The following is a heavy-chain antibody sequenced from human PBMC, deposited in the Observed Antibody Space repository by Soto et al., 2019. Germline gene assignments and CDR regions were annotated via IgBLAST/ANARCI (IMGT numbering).Heavy chain of an antibody. CDR3: ARNPSPTYFYFSSGIQPAKYYYYYYGMDV. Sequence: SVKVSCKASGGTFSSYAISWVRQAPGQGLEWMGGIIPIFGTANYAQKFQGRVTITADESTSTAYMELSSLRSEDTAVYYCARNPSPTYFYFSSGIQPAKYYYYYYGMDVWGQGTAVTVSS. J-gene: IGHJ6*02. V-gene: IGHV1-69*13. CDR1: GGTFSSYA. D-gene: IGHD2-15*01. CDR2: IIPIFGTA.